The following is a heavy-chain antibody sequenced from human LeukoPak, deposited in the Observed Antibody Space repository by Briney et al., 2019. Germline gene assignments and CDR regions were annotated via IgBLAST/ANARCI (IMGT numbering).Heavy chain of an antibody. CDR3: ARVLPPTIYGNWGGIDY. V-gene: IGHV1-18*04. CDR2: INPNNGNT. Sequence: EASVTVSCTASGYTFTGYYMHWVRQAPGQGLEWMGRINPNNGNTNYAQKLQGRVTMTTDTSTSTAYMELRSLRSDDTAVYYCARVLPPTIYGNWGGIDYWGQGTLVTVSS. D-gene: IGHD7-27*01. CDR1: GYTFTGYY. J-gene: IGHJ4*02.